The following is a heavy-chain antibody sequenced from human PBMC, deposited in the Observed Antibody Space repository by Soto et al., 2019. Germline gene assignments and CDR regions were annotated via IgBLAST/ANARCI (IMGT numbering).Heavy chain of an antibody. J-gene: IGHJ6*02. D-gene: IGHD3-3*01. CDR1: GYTFTGYY. Sequence: ASLKVSGKASGYTFTGYYMHWVRQAPGQGPEWMGWINPNSGGTNYAQKFQGWVTMTRDTSISTAYMGLSRLRSDDTAVYYCARDRSYYDFWSGYPYYYYGMDVWGQGTTVTVSS. V-gene: IGHV1-2*04. CDR3: ARDRSYYDFWSGYPYYYYGMDV. CDR2: INPNSGGT.